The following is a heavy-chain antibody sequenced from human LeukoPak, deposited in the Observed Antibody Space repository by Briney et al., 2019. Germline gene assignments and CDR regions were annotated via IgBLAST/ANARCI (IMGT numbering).Heavy chain of an antibody. CDR1: GGSISSYY. J-gene: IGHJ4*02. D-gene: IGHD3-10*01. CDR3: ARGPYYYGSGRSLYY. V-gene: IGHV4-59*12. Sequence: SETLSLTCTVSGGSISSYYWSWIRQPPGKGLEWIGYIYYSGSTNYNPSLKSRVTISVDTSKNQFSLKLSSVTAADTAVYYCARGPYYYGSGRSLYYWGQGTLVTVSS. CDR2: IYYSGST.